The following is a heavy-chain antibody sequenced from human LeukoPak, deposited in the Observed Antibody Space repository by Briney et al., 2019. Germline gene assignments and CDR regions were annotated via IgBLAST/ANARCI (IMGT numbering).Heavy chain of an antibody. J-gene: IGHJ4*02. CDR3: AKCLTSTGTCHFDY. CDR1: GFTFSNYA. V-gene: IGHV3-23*01. CDR2: ISGSGGNT. Sequence: GVSLRLSCAASGFTFSNYAMSWVRQAPGEGLEWVSAISGSGGNTYYADSVNGRFTISRDNSQNTFFLQMNSLRADDTAIYYCAKCLTSTGTCHFDYWGQGTLVTVSS. D-gene: IGHD1-1*01.